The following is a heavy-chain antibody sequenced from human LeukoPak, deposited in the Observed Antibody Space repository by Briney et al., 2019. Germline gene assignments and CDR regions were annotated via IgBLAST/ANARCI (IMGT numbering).Heavy chain of an antibody. V-gene: IGHV3-30-3*01. Sequence: PGRSLRLSCAASGFTFSSYAMHWVRQAPGKGLEWVAVISYDGSNKYYADSVKGRFTISRDNSKNTLYLQMNSLRAEDTAVYYCAREEAWLAKPYGMDVWGQGTTVTVSS. CDR3: AREEAWLAKPYGMDV. CDR1: GFTFSSYA. J-gene: IGHJ6*02. D-gene: IGHD6-19*01. CDR2: ISYDGSNK.